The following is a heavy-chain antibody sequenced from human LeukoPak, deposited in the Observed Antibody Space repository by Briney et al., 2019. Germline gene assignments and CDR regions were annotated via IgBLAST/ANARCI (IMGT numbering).Heavy chain of an antibody. CDR1: GGSISTTTNS. Sequence: SETLSLTCNVSGGSISTTTNSWGWAWIRQRPTKGLEWIGSIYYGGSPYYTSSLKSRVTISVDTSKNQFSLKLASLTAADTAVYYCARHLYPRVALDVWGKGTTVTISS. V-gene: IGHV4-39*01. J-gene: IGHJ6*04. D-gene: IGHD2-15*01. CDR3: ARHLYPRVALDV. CDR2: IYYGGSP.